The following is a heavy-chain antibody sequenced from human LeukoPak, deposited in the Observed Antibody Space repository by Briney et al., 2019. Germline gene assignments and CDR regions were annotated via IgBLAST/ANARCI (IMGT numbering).Heavy chain of an antibody. CDR1: GFTVSSNY. D-gene: IGHD4-17*01. V-gene: IGHV3-53*04. J-gene: IGHJ2*01. CDR2: IYSGGST. Sequence: PGGSLRLSCAASGFTVSSNYMSWVSQAPGKGLEWVSVIYSGGSTYYADSVKGRFTISRHNSKNTLYLQMNSLRAEDTAVYYCAREMTTVTLRRRYFDLWGRGTLVTVSS. CDR3: AREMTTVTLRRRYFDL.